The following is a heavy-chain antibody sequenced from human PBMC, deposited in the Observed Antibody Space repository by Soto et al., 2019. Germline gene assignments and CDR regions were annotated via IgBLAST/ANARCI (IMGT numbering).Heavy chain of an antibody. CDR1: LFACSSYW. CDR2: IRQDGGQN. J-gene: IGHJ4*02. CDR3: VRDGSSGWHFDS. D-gene: IGHD6-19*01. Sequence: GGSLRPSCEASLFACSSYWMICVRQAPCKGLEWVSNIRQDGGQNYLVDSVKGRFTISRDNAKNSLSLQMNSLRAEDTAVYYCVRDGSSGWHFDSWGQGTLVTVSS. V-gene: IGHV3-7*01.